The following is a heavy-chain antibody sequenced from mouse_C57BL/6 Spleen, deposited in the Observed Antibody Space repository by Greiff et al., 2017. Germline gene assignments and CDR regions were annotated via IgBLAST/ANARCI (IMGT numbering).Heavy chain of an antibody. CDR2: IHPNSGST. J-gene: IGHJ4*01. V-gene: IGHV1-64*01. D-gene: IGHD1-1*01. CDR3: ARDYGSSPYAMDY. Sequence: VQLQQPGAELVKPGASVKLSCKASGYTFPSYWMHWVKQRPGQGLEWIGMIHPNSGSTNYNEKFKSKATLTVDKSSSTAYMQLSSLTSEDSAVYYCARDYGSSPYAMDYWGQGTSVTVSS. CDR1: GYTFPSYW.